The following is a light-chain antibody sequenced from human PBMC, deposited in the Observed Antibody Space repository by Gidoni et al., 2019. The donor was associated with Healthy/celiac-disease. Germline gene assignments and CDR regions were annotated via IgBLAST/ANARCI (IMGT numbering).Light chain of an antibody. CDR2: GAS. CDR1: QSVSSSY. Sequence: EIVLTQSPGTLSLSPGERATLSCRASQSVSSSYLAWYQQKPGQAPRLLIDGASSRATGIPDRFGGGGSGTDFTITISRLEDEYCVVYYWQQCGSSPLTFGGGTKVEIK. J-gene: IGKJ4*01. V-gene: IGKV3-20*01. CDR3: QQCGSSPLT.